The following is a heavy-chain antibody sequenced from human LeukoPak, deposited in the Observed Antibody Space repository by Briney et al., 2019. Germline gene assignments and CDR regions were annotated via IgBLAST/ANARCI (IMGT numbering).Heavy chain of an antibody. CDR1: RFTFSSYA. V-gene: IGHV3-23*01. D-gene: IGHD4-17*01. J-gene: IGHJ3*02. Sequence: PGGSLSLSRAASRFTFSSYAMSWVRQAPGKGLEWVSAISGCGGSTYYAHSVRGRFTISRDSSKNTLYLQMNRQSANATAVYYLAKEDVTTVTPDAFDIWGPGTMVTVSS. CDR3: AKEDVTTVTPDAFDI. CDR2: ISGCGGST.